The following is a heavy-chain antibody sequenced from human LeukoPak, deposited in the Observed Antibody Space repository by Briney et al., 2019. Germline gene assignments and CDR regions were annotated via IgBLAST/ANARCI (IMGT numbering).Heavy chain of an antibody. D-gene: IGHD5-12*01. V-gene: IGHV4-59*01. Sequence: SXXLSLTCTVSGGSISSYYWSWVRQPPGKGMEWVGYIYYSGSTKYNPSLKRRVTISVEKSKKQFSLKLSSVTAADTAVYYCAGVLGRPPVVATIDYWGQGTLVTVSS. CDR2: IYYSGST. J-gene: IGHJ4*02. CDR1: GGSISSYY. CDR3: AGVLGRPPVVATIDY.